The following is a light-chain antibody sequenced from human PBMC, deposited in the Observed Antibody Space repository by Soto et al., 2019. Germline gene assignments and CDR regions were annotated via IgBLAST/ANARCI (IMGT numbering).Light chain of an antibody. J-gene: IGKJ1*01. Sequence: DIQMTQSPSTLSASVGDRVTITCRASQSISSWLAWYQQKPGKAPKLLIYKASSLESGVPSRFSGSGSGQEFTLTLSSLQPDDFATYYCQQYNSYPWTFGQGKKVEIK. V-gene: IGKV1-5*03. CDR1: QSISSW. CDR3: QQYNSYPWT. CDR2: KAS.